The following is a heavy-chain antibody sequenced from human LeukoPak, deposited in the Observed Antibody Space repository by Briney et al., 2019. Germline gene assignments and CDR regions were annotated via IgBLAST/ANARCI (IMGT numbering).Heavy chain of an antibody. CDR2: VNPNSGNT. V-gene: IGHV1-8*01. Sequence: ASVKVSCKASGYTFTSYDINWVRQATGQGLEWMGWVNPNSGNTGYAQKFQGRVTMTRNTSISTAYMELSSLRSEDTAVYYCAVPIAAAGSIDYWGQGTLVTVSS. D-gene: IGHD6-13*01. CDR3: AVPIAAAGSIDY. J-gene: IGHJ4*02. CDR1: GYTFTSYD.